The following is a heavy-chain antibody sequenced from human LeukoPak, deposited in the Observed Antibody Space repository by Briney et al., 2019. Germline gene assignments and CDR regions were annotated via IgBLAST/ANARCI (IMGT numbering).Heavy chain of an antibody. J-gene: IGHJ4*02. D-gene: IGHD2-2*01. CDR3: AKVGCSSTSCYAVLFDY. CDR1: GFTFSSYA. Sequence: PGGSLRLSCAASGFTFSSYAMSWVRQAPGKGLEWVSAISGSGGSTYYADSVKGRFTISRDNSKNTLYLQMNSLRAEDTAVYYCAKVGCSSTSCYAVLFDYWGQGTLVTVSS. CDR2: ISGSGGST. V-gene: IGHV3-23*01.